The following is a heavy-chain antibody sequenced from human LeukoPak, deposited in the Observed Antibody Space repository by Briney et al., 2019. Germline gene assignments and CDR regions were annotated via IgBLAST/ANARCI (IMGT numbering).Heavy chain of an antibody. CDR1: GFTFSSYG. CDR3: ARVPASAGRANYYYYYSMDV. CDR2: IWYDGSNK. D-gene: IGHD6-13*01. J-gene: IGHJ6*02. Sequence: PGGSLRLSCAASGFTFSSYGMHWVRQAPGKGLEWVAVIWYDGSNKYYAGSVKGRFTISRDNSKNTLYLQMNSLRAEDTAVYYCARVPASAGRANYYYYYSMDVWGQGTTVTVSS. V-gene: IGHV3-33*01.